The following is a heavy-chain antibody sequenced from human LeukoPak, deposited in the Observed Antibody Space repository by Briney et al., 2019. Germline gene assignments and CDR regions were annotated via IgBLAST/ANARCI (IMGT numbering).Heavy chain of an antibody. CDR1: GDSINSYY. Sequence: SGTLSLTCTVSGDSINSYYWNWIRQPPGKGLEWIGYICYSGRTNYNPSLKSRVTISVDTSKHQFSMKLKSVTAADTAVYFCARGRWLPNAFDIWGQGTMVTVFS. J-gene: IGHJ3*02. D-gene: IGHD5-24*01. V-gene: IGHV4-59*01. CDR2: ICYSGRT. CDR3: ARGRWLPNAFDI.